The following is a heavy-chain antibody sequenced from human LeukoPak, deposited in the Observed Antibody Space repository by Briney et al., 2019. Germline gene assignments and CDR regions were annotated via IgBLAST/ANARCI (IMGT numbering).Heavy chain of an antibody. CDR3: AREDYGLTRYYYYGMDV. D-gene: IGHD4/OR15-4a*01. CDR1: GGTFSSYA. J-gene: IGHJ6*02. V-gene: IGHV1-69*04. Sequence: GSSVKVSCKASGGTFSSYAISWVRQAPGQGLEWMGRIIPILGIANYAQKFQDRVTITADKSTSTAYMELSSLRSEDTAVYYCAREDYGLTRYYYYGMDVWGQGTTVTVSS. CDR2: IIPILGIA.